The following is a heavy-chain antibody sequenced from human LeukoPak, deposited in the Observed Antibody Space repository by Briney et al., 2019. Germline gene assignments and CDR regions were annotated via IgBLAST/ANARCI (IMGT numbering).Heavy chain of an antibody. J-gene: IGHJ4*02. V-gene: IGHV3-30*04. CDR1: EFTFSSYA. CDR2: ISYDGSDK. CDR3: ARSVYRSGGYYFDY. D-gene: IGHD6-19*01. Sequence: GGSLRLSCAASEFTFSSYAMQWVRQAPGKGLEWVAVISYDGSDKNYADSVKGRFTISRDNSKNTLYLQMNSLRADDTAVDYCARSVYRSGGYYFDYWGQGTLVIVSS.